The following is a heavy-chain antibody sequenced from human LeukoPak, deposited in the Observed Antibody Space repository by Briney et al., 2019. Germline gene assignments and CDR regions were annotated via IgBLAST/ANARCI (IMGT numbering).Heavy chain of an antibody. CDR2: ISTSGGST. V-gene: IGHV3-23*01. CDR1: GFTFSSYS. J-gene: IGHJ4*02. CDR3: AIMHRYYDGSGYWVQ. D-gene: IGHD3-22*01. Sequence: GGSLRLSCAASGFTFSSYSMSWVRQAPGKGLEWVSGISTSGGSTSYADSVKGRFTISRDDPRNTLYMQMNSLRAEDTAVYYCAIMHRYYDGSGYWVQWGQGTLVTVSS.